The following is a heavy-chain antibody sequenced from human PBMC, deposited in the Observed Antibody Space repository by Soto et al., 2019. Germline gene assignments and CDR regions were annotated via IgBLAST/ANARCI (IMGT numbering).Heavy chain of an antibody. J-gene: IGHJ4*02. Sequence: ASVKVSCKASGYTFTSYGISWVRQAPGQGLEWMGWISAYNGNTNYAQKLQGRVTMTTDTSTSTANMELRSLRSDDTAVYYCAREPLTGYYFGYWGQGTLVTVSS. CDR2: ISAYNGNT. D-gene: IGHD3-9*01. CDR1: GYTFTSYG. CDR3: AREPLTGYYFGY. V-gene: IGHV1-18*01.